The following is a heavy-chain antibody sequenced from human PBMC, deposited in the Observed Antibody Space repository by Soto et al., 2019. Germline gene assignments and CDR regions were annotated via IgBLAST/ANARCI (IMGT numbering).Heavy chain of an antibody. CDR1: GYNFTSYW. CDR2: IYPGDSDT. Sequence: PGESLKISCKGSGYNFTSYWIGCVRQMPGKGLEWMGIIYPGDSDTRYSPSFQGQVTISADKSISTAYLQWSSLKASDTAMYYCARQSIAVVVVWLDPSVHGTLVTI. V-gene: IGHV5-51*01. CDR3: ARQSIAVVVVWLDP. J-gene: IGHJ5*02. D-gene: IGHD3-22*01.